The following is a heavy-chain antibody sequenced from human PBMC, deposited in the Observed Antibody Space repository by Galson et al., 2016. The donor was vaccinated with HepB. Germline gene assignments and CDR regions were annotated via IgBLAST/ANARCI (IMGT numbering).Heavy chain of an antibody. CDR2: VSYDGRVA. D-gene: IGHD2-15*01. CDR1: EFPFSSYG. J-gene: IGHJ4*02. CDR3: ARNGYCSGGSCYSASPIVY. V-gene: IGHV3-30*03. Sequence: SLRLSCAASEFPFSSYGMHWVRQAPGKGLEWVAVVSYDGRVAYYADSVKGRFTISRDNSKNTLDLQMNSLRAEDTAVYYCARNGYCSGGSCYSASPIVYWGQGTLVTVSS.